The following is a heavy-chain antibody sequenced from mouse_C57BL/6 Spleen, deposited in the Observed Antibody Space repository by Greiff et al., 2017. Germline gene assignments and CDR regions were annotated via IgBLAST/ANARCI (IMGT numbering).Heavy chain of an antibody. J-gene: IGHJ1*03. D-gene: IGHD1-1*01. CDR2: ISDGGSYT. CDR3: ARGEDYYGSSGYFDV. V-gene: IGHV5-4*01. CDR1: GFTFSSYA. Sequence: VQLKESGGGLVKPGGSLKLSCAASGFTFSSYAMSWVRQTPEKRLEWVATISDGGSYTYYPDNVKGRFTISRDNAKNNLYLQMSHLKSEDTAMYYCARGEDYYGSSGYFDVWGTGTTVTVSS.